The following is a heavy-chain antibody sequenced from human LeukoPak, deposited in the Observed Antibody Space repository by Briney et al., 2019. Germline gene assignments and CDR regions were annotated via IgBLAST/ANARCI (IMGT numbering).Heavy chain of an antibody. J-gene: IGHJ5*02. Sequence: PSETLSLTCAVYGGSFSDYSWSWLRQTPEKGLEWIGEINHSGSTNYNPSLKSRVIMSVDTSKNQFSLKLSSVTAADTAVYYCARRPAGFVVVPAAIRRQNWFDPWGQGTLVTVSS. V-gene: IGHV4-34*01. CDR1: GGSFSDYS. D-gene: IGHD2-2*01. CDR3: ARRPAGFVVVPAAIRRQNWFDP. CDR2: INHSGST.